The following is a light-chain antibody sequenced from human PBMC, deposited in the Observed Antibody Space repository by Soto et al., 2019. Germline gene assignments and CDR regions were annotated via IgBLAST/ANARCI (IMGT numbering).Light chain of an antibody. CDR1: QNIGSW. CDR3: QQYDSYPHT. CDR2: KAS. Sequence: DIQMTQSPSTLSASVGDRVTITCRASQNIGSWLAWYQQRPGKAPNLLIYKASSLESGVPSRFSGSGSRTEFTLTISSLQPDDFATYYCQQYDSYPHTFGQGTKLETK. V-gene: IGKV1-5*03. J-gene: IGKJ2*01.